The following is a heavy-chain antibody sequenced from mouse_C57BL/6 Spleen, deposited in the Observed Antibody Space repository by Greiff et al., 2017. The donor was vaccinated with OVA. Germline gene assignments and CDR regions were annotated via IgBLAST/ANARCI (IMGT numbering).Heavy chain of an antibody. J-gene: IGHJ3*01. CDR3: AREGPTA. Sequence: QVQLQQSGAELVRPGASVKLSCKASGYTFTDYYINWVKQRPGQGLEWIARIYPGSGNTYYNEKFKGKATLTAEKSSSTAYMQLSSLTSEDSAVYFCAREGPTAWGQGTLVTVSA. D-gene: IGHD1-2*01. V-gene: IGHV1-76*01. CDR1: GYTFTDYY. CDR2: IYPGSGNT.